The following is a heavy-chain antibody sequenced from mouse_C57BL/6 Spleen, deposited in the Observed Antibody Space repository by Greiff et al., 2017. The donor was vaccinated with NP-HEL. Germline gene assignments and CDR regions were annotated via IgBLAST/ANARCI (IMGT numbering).Heavy chain of an antibody. D-gene: IGHD2-2*01. Sequence: VQLQQSVAELVRPGASVKLSCTASGFTIKNTYMPWVKQRPEQGLEWIGRIDPANGNTKYAPKFQGKATITADTSSSTAYLQLSSLTSEDTAIYYCARDGYEGGDWYFDVWGTGTTVTVSS. J-gene: IGHJ1*03. CDR1: GFTIKNTY. CDR3: ARDGYEGGDWYFDV. V-gene: IGHV14-3*01. CDR2: IDPANGNT.